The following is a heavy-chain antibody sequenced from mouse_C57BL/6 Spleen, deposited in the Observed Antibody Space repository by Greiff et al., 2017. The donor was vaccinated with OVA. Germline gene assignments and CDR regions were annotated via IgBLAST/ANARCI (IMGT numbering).Heavy chain of an antibody. D-gene: IGHD2-4*01. V-gene: IGHV1-55*01. Sequence: QVQLNQPGAELVKPGASVKMSCKASGYTFTSYWITWVKQRPGQGLEWIGDIYPGSGSTNYNEKFKSKATLTVDTSSSTAYMQLSSLTSEDSAVYYCARGGDYPFYAMDYWGQGTSVTVSS. CDR1: GYTFTSYW. CDR3: ARGGDYPFYAMDY. J-gene: IGHJ4*01. CDR2: IYPGSGST.